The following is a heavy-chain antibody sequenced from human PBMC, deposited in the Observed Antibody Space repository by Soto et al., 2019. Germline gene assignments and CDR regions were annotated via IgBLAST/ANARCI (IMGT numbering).Heavy chain of an antibody. V-gene: IGHV3-30*04. J-gene: IGHJ6*02. Sequence: QVQLVESGGGVVQPGRSLRLSCVASGFTFSSYPIHWVRQAPGKGLEWVTTISSDGNDKYYSDSVKGRFTTSRDNSKKXVYLQMNNLRVEDTAVYYCAKEGVADKYYYYGMDVWGQGTTVNVSS. D-gene: IGHD3-3*01. CDR1: GFTFSSYP. CDR3: AKEGVADKYYYYGMDV. CDR2: ISSDGNDK.